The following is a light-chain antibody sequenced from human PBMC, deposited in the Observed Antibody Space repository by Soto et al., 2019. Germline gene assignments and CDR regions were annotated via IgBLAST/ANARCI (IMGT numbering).Light chain of an antibody. J-gene: IGKJ5*01. CDR3: QQLNSYPIT. CDR1: QGIXSW. CDR2: DAS. V-gene: IGKV1-5*01. Sequence: IQMTQSPSSLSASVGDSVTITCRASQGIXSWLGWYQKKPGKAPKILXYDASSLQTGVPSRLSGSGSGTEFTLTISSLQPEYFATYYCQQLNSYPITFGQGTRLEIK.